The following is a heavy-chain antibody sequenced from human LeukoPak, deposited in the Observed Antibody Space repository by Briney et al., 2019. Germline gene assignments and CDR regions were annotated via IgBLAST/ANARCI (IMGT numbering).Heavy chain of an antibody. CDR1: GGTFSSYA. J-gene: IGHJ4*02. CDR2: INPGGGST. V-gene: IGHV1-46*01. Sequence: ASVKVSCKASGGTFSSYAINWVRQAPGQGLEWMGIINPGGGSTSYAQKFQGRVTMTRDMSTSTVYMELSSLRSEDTAVYYCARELDSSSSGLGYWGQGTLVTVSS. D-gene: IGHD6-6*01. CDR3: ARELDSSSSGLGY.